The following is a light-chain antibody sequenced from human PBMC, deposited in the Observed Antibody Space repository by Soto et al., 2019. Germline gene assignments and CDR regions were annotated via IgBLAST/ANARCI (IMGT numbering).Light chain of an antibody. CDR2: DAY. J-gene: IGKJ5*01. Sequence: EVVLTPAPVTLSLAQGARATRSGRASLSFRGLLAWYQQKPGQAPRLLIYDAYNRATGIPPRFSGSGSGTDFTLTISRLEPEDYAVYYCQQHHKWPITFGQGTRLEIK. V-gene: IGKV3-11*01. CDR3: QQHHKWPIT. CDR1: LSFRGL.